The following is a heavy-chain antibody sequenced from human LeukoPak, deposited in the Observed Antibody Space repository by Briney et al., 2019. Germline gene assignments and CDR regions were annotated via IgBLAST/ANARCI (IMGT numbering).Heavy chain of an antibody. CDR1: GYSFTSYW. CDR2: IYPGDSDT. CDR3: ARVTVPAAISVFSMTDGMDV. Sequence: GESLKISCKGSGYSFTSYWIGWVRQMPGKGLEWMGIIYPGDSDTRYSPSFQGQVTISADKSISTAYLQWSSLKASDTAMYYCARVTVPAAISVFSMTDGMDVWGQGTTVTVSS. D-gene: IGHD2-2*02. V-gene: IGHV5-51*01. J-gene: IGHJ6*02.